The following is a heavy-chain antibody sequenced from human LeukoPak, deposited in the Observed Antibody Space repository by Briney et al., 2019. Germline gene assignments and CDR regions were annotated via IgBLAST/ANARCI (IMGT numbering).Heavy chain of an antibody. CDR2: TYHGGST. D-gene: IGHD6-13*01. CDR3: ARGVGYSSSWYRFDY. Sequence: PSETLSLTCTVSGYSINSGYYWGWIRQPPGKGLEWIGITYHGGSTYYNPSLKSRVTISLDTSKNQFSLKLSSVTAADTAVYYCARGVGYSSSWYRFDYWGQGTLVTVSS. CDR1: GYSINSGYY. V-gene: IGHV4-38-2*02. J-gene: IGHJ4*02.